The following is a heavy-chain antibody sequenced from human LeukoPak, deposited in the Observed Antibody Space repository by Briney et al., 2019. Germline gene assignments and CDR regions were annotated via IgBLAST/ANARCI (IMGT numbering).Heavy chain of an antibody. Sequence: GGSLRLSCAASGFTFSNYAMRWVRQAPGKGLEWVSGISGRGGNTYYAGSVKGRFTISRDNSKNTLYLQMNSLRADDTAVYYCAKDAHDYGAYFDYWGQGSLVTVSS. D-gene: IGHD4-17*01. CDR3: AKDAHDYGAYFDY. CDR1: GFTFSNYA. CDR2: ISGRGGNT. J-gene: IGHJ4*02. V-gene: IGHV3-23*01.